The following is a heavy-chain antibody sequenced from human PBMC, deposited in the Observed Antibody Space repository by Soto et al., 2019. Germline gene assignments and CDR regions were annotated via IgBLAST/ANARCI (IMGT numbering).Heavy chain of an antibody. CDR3: TKPRSSSQWPPFDP. CDR1: GFRFSSYG. CDR2: ISPDGSNR. Sequence: QVKLVESGGGVVQPGRSLRLSCAASGFRFSSYGMHWVRQAPGKGLEWVALISPDGSNRESADSVKGRFTISRDNSKNTLYLHMNSLRVEDTAVYYCTKPRSSSQWPPFDPWGHGTLVTVSS. J-gene: IGHJ5*02. D-gene: IGHD6-19*01. V-gene: IGHV3-30*18.